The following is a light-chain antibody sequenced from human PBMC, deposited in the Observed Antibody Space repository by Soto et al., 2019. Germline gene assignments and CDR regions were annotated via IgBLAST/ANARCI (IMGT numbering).Light chain of an antibody. CDR1: QSLLHSNGHNY. J-gene: IGKJ1*01. V-gene: IGKV2-28*01. CDR2: LAS. Sequence: IVMTHSPLSLPVTPGEPASISCRSNQSLLHSNGHNYLDWYVQKPGQSPQIIIFLASSRAAGVPARFSGRGSGTDFTLNIRTVEAEDVGVYYCMQALQTPWTFGQGTKVDIK. CDR3: MQALQTPWT.